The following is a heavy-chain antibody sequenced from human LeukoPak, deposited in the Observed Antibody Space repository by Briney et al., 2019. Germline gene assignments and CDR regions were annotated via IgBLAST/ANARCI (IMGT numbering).Heavy chain of an antibody. D-gene: IGHD3-10*01. V-gene: IGHV4-59*01. J-gene: IGHJ5*02. CDR1: GFTISSYC. Sequence: PSETLSLTCTVSGFTISSYCWSWLRQAPGKGLEWFGCIYNGGSTNYNPSLKRRVTISVDTSKNHFYVKLSSVTAADTDVYYCARDGAYYGSGSYYPNWFDLWGQGTLVTVSS. CDR2: IYNGGST. CDR3: ARDGAYYGSGSYYPNWFDL.